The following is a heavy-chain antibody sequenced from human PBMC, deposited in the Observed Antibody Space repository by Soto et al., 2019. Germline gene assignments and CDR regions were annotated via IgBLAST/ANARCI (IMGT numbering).Heavy chain of an antibody. D-gene: IGHD7-27*01. J-gene: IGHJ3*02. CDR1: GFTFSSYG. CDR3: ARCYGCNSGGVFDI. V-gene: IGHV3-33*01. CDR2: IWYDASNK. Sequence: QVQLVESGGGVVQPGRSLRLSCAGSGFTFSSYGMHWVRQAPGKGLEWVAGIWYDASNKYYADSVKGRFTVSRDNSKNTLYLQMNSRRAEDTAVYYCARCYGCNSGGVFDIWGQGTMVAVAS.